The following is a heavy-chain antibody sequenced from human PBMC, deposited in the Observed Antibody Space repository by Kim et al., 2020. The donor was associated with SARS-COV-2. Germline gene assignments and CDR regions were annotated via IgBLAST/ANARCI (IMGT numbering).Heavy chain of an antibody. D-gene: IGHD2-8*01. CDR2: ITRTAPTI. V-gene: IGHV3-48*03. CDR3: VKFYAHGLPHYFDH. Sequence: GGSLRLSCVASGFTFSSSEMAWVRQAPGKGLEWASSITRTAPTINYADSVRGRFVISRDNAEKSLYLQMNSLRADDTAIYYCVKFYAHGLPHYFDHWSQG. CDR1: GFTFSSSE. J-gene: IGHJ4*02.